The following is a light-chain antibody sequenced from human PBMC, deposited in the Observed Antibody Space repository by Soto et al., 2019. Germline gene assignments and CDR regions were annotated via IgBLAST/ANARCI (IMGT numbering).Light chain of an antibody. CDR1: SSDVGSFNL. CDR3: CSYAGSSTWV. Sequence: QSALTQPRSVSGSLGQSVTISCTGTSSDVGSFNLVSWYQQHPGKAPKLIIYEGNKRPSGVSNRFSGSKSGNTASLTISGLQAEDEADYYCCSYAGSSTWVFGGGTKLTVL. V-gene: IGLV2-23*01. J-gene: IGLJ3*02. CDR2: EGN.